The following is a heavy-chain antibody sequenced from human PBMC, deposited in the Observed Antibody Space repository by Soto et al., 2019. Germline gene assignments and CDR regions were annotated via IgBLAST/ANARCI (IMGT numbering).Heavy chain of an antibody. CDR3: ARVPSRRPLYWFDP. CDR2: INHSGST. CDR1: GGSFSGYY. Sequence: SETLSLTCAVYGGSFSGYYWSWIRQPPGKGLEWIGEINHSGSTNYNPSLKSRVTISVDTSKNQFSLKLSSVTAADTAVYYCARVPSRRPLYWFDPWGQGTLVTVSS. D-gene: IGHD3-10*01. J-gene: IGHJ5*02. V-gene: IGHV4-34*01.